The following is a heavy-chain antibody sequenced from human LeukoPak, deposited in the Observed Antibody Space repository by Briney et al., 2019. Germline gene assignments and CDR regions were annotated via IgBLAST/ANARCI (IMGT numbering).Heavy chain of an antibody. V-gene: IGHV3-23*01. D-gene: IGHD2-2*02. CDR2: ISGSGGST. CDR3: AKWYCSSTSCYNHWFDP. J-gene: IGHJ5*02. Sequence: GGSLRLSCAASGFTFSSYAMSWVRQAPGKGLEWVSAISGSGGSTYYADSVKGRFTISRDNSKNTLYLQMNSLRAEDTAVYYCAKWYCSSTSCYNHWFDPWDQGTLVTVSS. CDR1: GFTFSSYA.